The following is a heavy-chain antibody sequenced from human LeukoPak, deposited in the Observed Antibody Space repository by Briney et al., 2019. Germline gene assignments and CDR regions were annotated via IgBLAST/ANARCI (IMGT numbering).Heavy chain of an antibody. Sequence: SVTVSCKASGGTFSSYAISWVRQAPGQGLEWMGGIIPIFGTANYAQKFQGRVTITADESTSTAYMELSSLRSEDTAVYYCATTAPVDTAMVYDAFDIWGQGTMVTVSS. CDR3: ATTAPVDTAMVYDAFDI. D-gene: IGHD5-18*01. J-gene: IGHJ3*02. CDR2: IIPIFGTA. V-gene: IGHV1-69*13. CDR1: GGTFSSYA.